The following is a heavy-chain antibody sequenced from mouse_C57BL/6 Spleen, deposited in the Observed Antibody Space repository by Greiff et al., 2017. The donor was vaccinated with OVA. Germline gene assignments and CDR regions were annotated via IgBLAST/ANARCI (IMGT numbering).Heavy chain of an antibody. J-gene: IGHJ3*01. CDR3: ARSPTMVTTAFPY. Sequence: QVQLKESGPELVKPGASVKISCKASGYAFSSSWMNWVKQRPGKGLEWIGRIYPGDGDTNYNGKFKGKATLTADKSSSTAYMQLSSLTSEDSAVYFCARSPTMVTTAFPYWGQGTLVTVSA. D-gene: IGHD2-9*01. CDR1: GYAFSSSW. CDR2: IYPGDGDT. V-gene: IGHV1-82*01.